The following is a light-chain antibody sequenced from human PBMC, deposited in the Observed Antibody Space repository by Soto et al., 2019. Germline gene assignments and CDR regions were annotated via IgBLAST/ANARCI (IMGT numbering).Light chain of an antibody. CDR2: DAS. Sequence: EIVLTQSPGTLSLSPGERATLSCRASQSVTTYLAWYQQKPGQAPRLLIYDASNRAAGIPARFSGSGSGTDFTLTISILEPEDFAVYYCQQRTNWPPWTFGQGTKVEIK. V-gene: IGKV3-11*01. CDR1: QSVTTY. J-gene: IGKJ1*01. CDR3: QQRTNWPPWT.